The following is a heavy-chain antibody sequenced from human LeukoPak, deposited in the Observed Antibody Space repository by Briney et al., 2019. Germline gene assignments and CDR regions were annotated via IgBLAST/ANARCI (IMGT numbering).Heavy chain of an antibody. J-gene: IGHJ4*01. CDR2: ISGSGGST. CDR1: GFTFSGYA. V-gene: IGHV3-23*01. Sequence: GGSLRLSCAASGFTFSGYAMSWVRQAPGKGLEWVSAISGSGGSTYYADSVKGRFTISRDNSKNTLYLQMNSLRAEDTAVYYCANDMDTAMVHDSLFDYWGQEPWSPSPQ. CDR3: ANDMDTAMVHDSLFDY. D-gene: IGHD5-18*01.